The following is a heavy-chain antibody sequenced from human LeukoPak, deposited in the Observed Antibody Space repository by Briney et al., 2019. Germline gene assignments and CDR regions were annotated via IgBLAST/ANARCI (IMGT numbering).Heavy chain of an antibody. D-gene: IGHD2-21*02. CDR1: GFTFSSYS. J-gene: IGHJ4*02. CDR3: ARDKSGYCGGDCYSAADY. V-gene: IGHV3-21*01. Sequence: PGGSLRLSCAASGFTFSSYSMNWVRQAPGKGLEWVSSISSSSSYIYYADSVKGRFTISRDNAKNSLYLQMNSLRAEDTAVYYCARDKSGYCGGDCYSAADYWGQGTLVTVSS. CDR2: ISSSSSYI.